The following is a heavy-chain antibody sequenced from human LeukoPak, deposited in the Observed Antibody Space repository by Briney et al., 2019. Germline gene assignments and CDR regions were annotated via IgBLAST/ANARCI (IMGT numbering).Heavy chain of an antibody. Sequence: SQTLSLTCAISGDSVSSNSAAWHWIRQSPSRGLKWLGRTYYRSKWYNDYAVSVKSRITINPDTSKNKFSLQLNSVTPEDTAVYYCARVGSSDPYYFDYWGQGTLVTVSS. J-gene: IGHJ4*02. CDR1: GDSVSSNSAA. D-gene: IGHD6-6*01. CDR2: TYYRSKWYN. CDR3: ARVGSSDPYYFDY. V-gene: IGHV6-1*01.